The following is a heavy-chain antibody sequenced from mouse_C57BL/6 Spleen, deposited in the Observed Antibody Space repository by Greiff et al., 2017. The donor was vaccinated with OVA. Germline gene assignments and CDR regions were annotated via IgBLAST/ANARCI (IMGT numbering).Heavy chain of an antibody. CDR1: GYTFTSYW. J-gene: IGHJ3*01. D-gene: IGHD4-1*01. Sequence: QVQLQQPGAELVMPGASVKLSCKASGYTFTSYWMHWVKQRPGQGLEWIGEIDPSDSYTNYNQKFTGKSTLTVDKSSSTAYMQLSSLTSEDSAVYYCARGNWDGFAYWGQGTLVTVSA. CDR3: ARGNWDGFAY. V-gene: IGHV1-69*01. CDR2: IDPSDSYT.